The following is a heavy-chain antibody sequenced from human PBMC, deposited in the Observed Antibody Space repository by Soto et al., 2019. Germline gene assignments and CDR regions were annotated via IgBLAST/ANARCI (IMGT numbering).Heavy chain of an antibody. CDR2: ISYDGSNK. CDR1: GFTFSSYA. V-gene: IGHV3-30-3*01. CDR3: ARDFLHGDFDY. Sequence: QVQLVESGGGVVQPGRSLRLSCAASGFTFSSYAMHWVRQAPGKGLEWVAVISYDGSNKYYEDSVKGRFTISRDNSKNTLYLQMNSLRAEDTAVYYCARDFLHGDFDYWGQGTLVTVSS. D-gene: IGHD4-17*01. J-gene: IGHJ4*02.